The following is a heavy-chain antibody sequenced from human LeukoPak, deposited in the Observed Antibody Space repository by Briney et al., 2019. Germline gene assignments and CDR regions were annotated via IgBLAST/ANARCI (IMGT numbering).Heavy chain of an antibody. J-gene: IGHJ4*02. CDR2: INHRGST. CDR1: GGSFSGYF. CDR3: ARGSIYYGDSSAYFDY. V-gene: IGHV4-34*01. D-gene: IGHD3-22*01. Sequence: SETLSLTCSVYGGSFSGYFWTYIRQPPGKGLEWIGEINHRGSTSYNPSLKGRVTISRDTSKNQFSLRLTSVTAADTAVYYCARGSIYYGDSSAYFDYWGQGSMVTVSS.